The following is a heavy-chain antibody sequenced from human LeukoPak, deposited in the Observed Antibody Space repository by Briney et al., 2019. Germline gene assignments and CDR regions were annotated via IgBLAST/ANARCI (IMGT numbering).Heavy chain of an antibody. V-gene: IGHV1-69*13. D-gene: IGHD2-21*01. CDR1: GGTFSSYA. CDR3: ARAGLRDWDAFDI. J-gene: IGHJ3*02. Sequence: SVKVSCKASGGTFSSYAISWVRQAPGQGLEWMGGIIPIFGTANYAQRFQGRVTITADESTSTAYMELSSLRSEDTAVYYCARAGLRDWDAFDIWGQGTMVTVSS. CDR2: IIPIFGTA.